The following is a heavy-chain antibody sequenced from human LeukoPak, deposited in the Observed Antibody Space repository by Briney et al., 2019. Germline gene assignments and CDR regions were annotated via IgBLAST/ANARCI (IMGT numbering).Heavy chain of an antibody. CDR1: GGTFTGYY. D-gene: IGHD3-22*01. CDR2: INPNSGGT. V-gene: IGHV1-2*06. Sequence: GASVKVSCKASGGTFTGYYMHWVRQAPGQGLEWMGRINPNSGGTNYAQKFQGRVTMTRDTSISTAYMELSRLRSDDTAVYYCARVYDSSGYYVDYWGQGTLVTVSS. J-gene: IGHJ4*02. CDR3: ARVYDSSGYYVDY.